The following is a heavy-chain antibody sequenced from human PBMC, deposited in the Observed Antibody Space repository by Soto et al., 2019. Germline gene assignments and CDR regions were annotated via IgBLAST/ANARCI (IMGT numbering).Heavy chain of an antibody. D-gene: IGHD2-21*02. V-gene: IGHV4-4*09. Sequence: QVQLRESGPGLVKASETLSLTCTVSGGSISGYHWSWIRQTPGKGLEWIGKIYPSGSTDYDPSLTGPVIISADTSKNQVSLKLSPVTAADTAIYYCARLLGTAVFDHWGQGTLVTVSS. J-gene: IGHJ4*02. CDR2: IYPSGST. CDR1: GGSISGYH. CDR3: ARLLGTAVFDH.